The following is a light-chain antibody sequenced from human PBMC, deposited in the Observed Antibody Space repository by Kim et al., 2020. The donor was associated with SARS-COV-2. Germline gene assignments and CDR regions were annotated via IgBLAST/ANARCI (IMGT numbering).Light chain of an antibody. CDR3: QQYNSHPIT. V-gene: IGKV1-16*01. CDR2: GAS. J-gene: IGKJ5*01. Sequence: DIQMTQSPSSLSASLGDRVTITCRASQGISTNVGWFQQKAGEAPKSLIYGASTLQGGVPSRFSGGGSGRDFTLTISSVHPDDFAIYFCQQYNSHPITFGQGTRLEIK. CDR1: QGISTN.